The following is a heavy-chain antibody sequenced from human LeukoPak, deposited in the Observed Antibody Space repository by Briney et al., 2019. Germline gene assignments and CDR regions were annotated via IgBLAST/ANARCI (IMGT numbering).Heavy chain of an antibody. CDR3: AREVDTAMVTPAFDI. J-gene: IGHJ3*02. CDR2: ISAYNGNT. CDR1: GYTFTSYG. V-gene: IGHV1-18*01. D-gene: IGHD5-18*01. Sequence: GASVKVSCKASGYTFTSYGISWVRQAPGQGLEWMGWISAYNGNTNYAQKLQGRVTMTTDTSTSTAYMELRSLRSDDTAVYYCAREVDTAMVTPAFDIWGQGTMVTVSS.